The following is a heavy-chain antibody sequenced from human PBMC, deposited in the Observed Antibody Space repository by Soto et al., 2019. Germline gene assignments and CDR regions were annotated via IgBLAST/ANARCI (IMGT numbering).Heavy chain of an antibody. CDR3: AREHSSSWRFDY. J-gene: IGHJ4*02. Sequence: QVQLVQSGTEVKKPGASVKVSCKASGYTFTSYDINWVREATGQGLEWMGWMNPSSGNTGYAQKFQGRVTMTRNTTISTAYMELSSLRSEDTAVSYCAREHSSSWRFDYWGQATLVTVSS. V-gene: IGHV1-8*01. D-gene: IGHD6-13*01. CDR2: MNPSSGNT. CDR1: GYTFTSYD.